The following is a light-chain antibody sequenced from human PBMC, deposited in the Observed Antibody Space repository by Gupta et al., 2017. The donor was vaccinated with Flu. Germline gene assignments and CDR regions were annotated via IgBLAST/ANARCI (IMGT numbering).Light chain of an antibody. V-gene: IGKV3-20*01. CDR2: SAW. J-gene: IGKJ1*01. Sequence: WYKHKPGQTLMLLSASAWTSGAGVPDRFSGSGSETAFTLTIRRLEHEDFAVYYCQHYNYSPQTFGQGTKVDIK. CDR3: QHYNYSPQT.